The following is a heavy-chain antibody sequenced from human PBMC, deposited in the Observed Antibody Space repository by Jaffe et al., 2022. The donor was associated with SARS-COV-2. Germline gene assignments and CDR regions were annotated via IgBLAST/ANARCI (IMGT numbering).Heavy chain of an antibody. J-gene: IGHJ4*02. Sequence: EVQLVESGGGLVQPGGSLRLSCVASGFTFGHSSMSWVRQSPGKGLEWVALISHDGNQKYYVDSVKGRFSISRDNARNSHYLQMDSLRAEDTAVYFCARVPETDPDYWGQGILVTVSS. CDR2: ISHDGNQK. V-gene: IGHV3-7*01. CDR1: GFTFGHSS. CDR3: ARVPETDPDY.